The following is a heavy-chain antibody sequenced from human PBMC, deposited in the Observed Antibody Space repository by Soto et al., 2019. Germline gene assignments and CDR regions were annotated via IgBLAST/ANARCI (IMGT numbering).Heavy chain of an antibody. D-gene: IGHD2-2*01. CDR3: AREIVVVPAAEYSSSAGPDYGMDV. CDR2: ISAYNGNT. CDR1: GYTFTSYG. J-gene: IGHJ6*02. V-gene: IGHV1-18*01. Sequence: ASVKVSCKASGYTFTSYGISWVRQAPGQGLEWMGWISAYNGNTNYAQKLQGRVTVTTDTSTSTAYMELRSLRSDDTAVYYCAREIVVVPAAEYSSSAGPDYGMDVWGQGTTVTVSS.